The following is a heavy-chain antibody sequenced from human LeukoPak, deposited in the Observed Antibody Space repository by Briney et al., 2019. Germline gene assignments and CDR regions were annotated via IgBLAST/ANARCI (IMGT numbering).Heavy chain of an antibody. D-gene: IGHD3-10*01. CDR3: TRDLGSSQ. J-gene: IGHJ4*02. CDR1: GFTFSNAW. CDR2: IKGKNEGETT. Sequence: PGGSLRLSCAASGFTFSNAWMTWVRQAPGKGPEWVGRIKGKNEGETTDYAAPVKGRFTISRDDPTNTLYLQMNSLKTEDTAMYYCTRDLGSSQWGQGTLVIVSS. V-gene: IGHV3-15*01.